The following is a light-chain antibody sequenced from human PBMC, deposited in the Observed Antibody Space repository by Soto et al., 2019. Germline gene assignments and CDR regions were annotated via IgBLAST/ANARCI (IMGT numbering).Light chain of an antibody. Sequence: DIQMTQSPSSLSASVGDRVTITCQASQDISNYLNWYQQKPGKAPKLLIYDASNLETGVPSRFSGSGSGTDFTFTISSLQPEDIATYYCQQYDNLQFTVGPGTKVDIK. CDR3: QQYDNLQFT. CDR1: QDISNY. V-gene: IGKV1-33*01. CDR2: DAS. J-gene: IGKJ3*01.